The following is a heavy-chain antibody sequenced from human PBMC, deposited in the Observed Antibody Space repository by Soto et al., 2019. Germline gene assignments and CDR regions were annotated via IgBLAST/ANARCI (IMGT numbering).Heavy chain of an antibody. CDR1: GGSFSNGAYS. CDR3: ARAFGMVGAAGFDP. J-gene: IGHJ5*02. Sequence: PSETLSLTCGVSGGSFSNGAYSWTWIRQPPGKGLEWIASISHRGSTYYSPSLKSRVIISIDTSKNQFSLKLNSVTAADTAVYYCARAFGMVGAAGFDPWGQGTLVTVSS. V-gene: IGHV4-30-2*01. D-gene: IGHD3-10*01. CDR2: ISHRGST.